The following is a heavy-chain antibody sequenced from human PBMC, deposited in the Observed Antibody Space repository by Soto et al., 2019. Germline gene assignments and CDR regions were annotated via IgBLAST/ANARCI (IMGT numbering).Heavy chain of an antibody. J-gene: IGHJ6*02. V-gene: IGHV3-7*03. CDR3: ARGPLRGFGELMPNYYDMDV. D-gene: IGHD3-10*01. CDR2: IKQDGSEQ. Sequence: VANIKQDGSEQYYVYSVKGRFTISRDNAKNSLYLQMNSLRSDDTAVYYCARGPLRGFGELMPNYYDMDVWGQGTTVTVSS.